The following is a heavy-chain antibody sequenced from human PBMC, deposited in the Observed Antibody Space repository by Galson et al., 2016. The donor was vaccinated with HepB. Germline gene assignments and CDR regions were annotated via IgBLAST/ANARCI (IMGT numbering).Heavy chain of an antibody. CDR3: AKDAGQICPDPYTWFAP. CDR2: ITYDGSNK. CDR1: GFTFSSYG. J-gene: IGHJ5*02. Sequence: SLRLSCAASGFTFSSYGMHRVRQAPGKGLEWVAVITYDGSNKNYADTVKGRLTISRDNSKNTLYLQMKSPRAEDTAVYYCAKDAGQICPDPYTWFAPWGQGALVTVSS. D-gene: IGHD1-14*01. V-gene: IGHV3-30*18.